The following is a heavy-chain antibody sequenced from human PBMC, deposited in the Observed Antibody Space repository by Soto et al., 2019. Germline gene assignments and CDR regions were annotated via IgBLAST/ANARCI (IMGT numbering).Heavy chain of an antibody. CDR2: ISYDGSYQ. D-gene: IGHD1-26*01. CDR1: GFAFNKFG. V-gene: IGHV3-30*18. J-gene: IGHJ4*02. Sequence: QVQLVESGGGVVQPGTSLRLSCEASGFAFNKFGMHWVRQAPGKGLEWVAFISYDGSYQYYADSVQGRLTITRDNSMYTLNMQLNSLRREDTAVYYCAKGGEVGGVLGDHWGQGTLVTVSS. CDR3: AKGGEVGGVLGDH.